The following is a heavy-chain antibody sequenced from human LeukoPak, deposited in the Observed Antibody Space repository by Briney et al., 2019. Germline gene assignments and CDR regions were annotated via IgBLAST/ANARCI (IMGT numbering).Heavy chain of an antibody. J-gene: IGHJ3*02. D-gene: IGHD3-10*01. CDR2: IDDSGNT. CDR1: GGSVNNYF. CDR3: ARSDYYGSGSHTVFDAFDI. V-gene: IGHV4-59*02. Sequence: PSGTLSLTCTVSGGSVNNYFWSWIRRPPGKGLEWIGYIDDSGNTDYNPSLKSQVSISIAKSKNQFSLKLSSVTAADTAMYYCARSDYYGSGSHTVFDAFDIWGQGTRVTVSS.